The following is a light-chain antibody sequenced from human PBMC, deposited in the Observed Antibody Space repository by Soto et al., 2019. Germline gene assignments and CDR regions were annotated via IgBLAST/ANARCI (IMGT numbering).Light chain of an antibody. J-gene: IGKJ5*01. Sequence: DIQMTQSPSSLSASVGDRFTLTCRATQSISKYLNWYQQKPGKAPNLLIYSTSTLQSGVPSRFSGSGSGTDFTLTISRLEPEDFAVYYCQQYGNSPITFGHGTRLEIK. V-gene: IGKV1-39*01. CDR1: QSISKY. CDR3: QQYGNSPIT. CDR2: STS.